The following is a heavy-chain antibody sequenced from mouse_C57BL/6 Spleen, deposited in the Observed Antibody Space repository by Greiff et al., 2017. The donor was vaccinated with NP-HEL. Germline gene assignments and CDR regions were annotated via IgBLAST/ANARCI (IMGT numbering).Heavy chain of an antibody. D-gene: IGHD2-13*01. CDR3: AREGVTWTFEY. Sequence: QVQLKQSGAELVKPGDSVKISCKASGYAFSSYWMTWVKQRPGKGLEWIGQIYPGDGDTNYTGKFKGKATMTADKSSSTAYMQLSSLTSEDSAVYVCAREGVTWTFEYRGQGTTLTVS. CDR2: IYPGDGDT. J-gene: IGHJ2*01. V-gene: IGHV1-80*01. CDR1: GYAFSSYW.